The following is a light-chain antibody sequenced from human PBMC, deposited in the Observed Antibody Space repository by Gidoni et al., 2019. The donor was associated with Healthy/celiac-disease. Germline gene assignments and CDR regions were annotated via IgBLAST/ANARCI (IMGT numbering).Light chain of an antibody. CDR1: TGAVTSGHY. Sequence: QAVVTQEPSLTVSPGGTVTLTCGSSTGAVTSGHYPYWFQQKPGQAPRTLIYDTSNKHSWTPARFSGSLLGGKAALTLSGAQPEDEAEYYCLLSPEKIFGGGTKLTVL. CDR2: DTS. J-gene: IGLJ2*01. CDR3: LLSPEKI. V-gene: IGLV7-46*01.